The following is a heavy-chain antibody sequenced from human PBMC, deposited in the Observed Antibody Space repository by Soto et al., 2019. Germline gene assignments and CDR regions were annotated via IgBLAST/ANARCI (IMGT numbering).Heavy chain of an antibody. CDR2: IYYSGST. CDR3: ARLLLKGPQPVDY. D-gene: IGHD3-16*01. Sequence: SETLSLTCTVSGGSISSSSYYWGWIRQPPGKGLEWIGRIYYSGSTYYNPSLKRRGTISVDTSKIQFSLELSSVIAADTAVYYFARLLLKGPQPVDYSGQGTLLTVSS. J-gene: IGHJ4*02. V-gene: IGHV4-39*01. CDR1: GGSISSSSYY.